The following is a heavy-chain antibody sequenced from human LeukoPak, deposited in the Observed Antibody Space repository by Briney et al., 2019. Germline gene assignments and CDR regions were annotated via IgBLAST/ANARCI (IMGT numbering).Heavy chain of an antibody. CDR3: AFSRDGYYFDY. J-gene: IGHJ4*02. CDR2: IIPIFGTA. V-gene: IGHV1-69*05. CDR1: GGTFSSYA. D-gene: IGHD5-24*01. Sequence: SVKVSRKASGGTFSSYAISWVRQAPGQGLEWMGGIIPIFGTANYAQKFQGRVTITTDESTSTAYMELSSLRSEDTAVYYCAFSRDGYYFDYWGQGTLVTVSS.